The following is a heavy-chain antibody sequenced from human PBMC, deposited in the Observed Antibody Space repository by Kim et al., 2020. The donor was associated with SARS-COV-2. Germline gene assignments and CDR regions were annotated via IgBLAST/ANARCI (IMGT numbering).Heavy chain of an antibody. D-gene: IGHD2-2*01. V-gene: IGHV4-39*02. CDR3: EREGPGIVVVPAAGIDYYYGMDV. CDR1: GGSISSSSYY. CDR2: IYYSGST. Sequence: SETLSLTCTVSGGSISSSSYYWGWIRQPPGKGLEWIGSIYYSGSTYYNPSLKSRVTISVDTSKNQFSLKLSSVTAADTAVYYCEREGPGIVVVPAAGIDYYYGMDVWGQGTTVTVSS. J-gene: IGHJ6*02.